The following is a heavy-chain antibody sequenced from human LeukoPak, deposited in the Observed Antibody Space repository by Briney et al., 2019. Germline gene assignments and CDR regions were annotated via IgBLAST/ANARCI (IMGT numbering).Heavy chain of an antibody. D-gene: IGHD4-11*01. CDR3: ARGPRWVTTSGFDY. Sequence: SETLSLACAVYGGSFSGYYWSWIRQPPGKGLEWIGEINHSGSTNYNPSLKSRVTMSVDTSKNQFSLNLSSVTAADTAVYYCARGPRWVTTSGFDYWGQGTLVTVSS. CDR2: INHSGST. J-gene: IGHJ4*02. V-gene: IGHV4-34*01. CDR1: GGSFSGYY.